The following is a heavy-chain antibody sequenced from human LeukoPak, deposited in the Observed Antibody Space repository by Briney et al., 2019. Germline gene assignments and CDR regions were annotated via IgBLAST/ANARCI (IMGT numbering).Heavy chain of an antibody. CDR1: GYTCTSYA. CDR3: AREFGYCSSTSCGDFDY. Sequence: ASVKVSCKASGYTCTSYAMHWVRQAPGQRLEWMGWINAGNGNTKYSQKFQGRVTITRDTSASTAYMELSSLRSEDTAVYYCAREFGYCSSTSCGDFDYWGQGTLVTVSS. V-gene: IGHV1-3*01. CDR2: INAGNGNT. D-gene: IGHD2-2*03. J-gene: IGHJ4*02.